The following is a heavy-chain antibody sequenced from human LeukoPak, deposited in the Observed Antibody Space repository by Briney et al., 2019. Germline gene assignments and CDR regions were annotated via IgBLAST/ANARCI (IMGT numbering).Heavy chain of an antibody. D-gene: IGHD3-10*01. V-gene: IGHV3-23*01. J-gene: IGHJ3*02. Sequence: HPGGSLRLSCAASGFTFSSYSMNWVRQAPGKGLEWVSAIRGSGDDMYYADSVKGRFTISRDNSKNTLYLQMNSLRAEDTAVYYCAKDSRSYGGHDFDIWGQGTMVTVSS. CDR1: GFTFSSYS. CDR2: IRGSGDDM. CDR3: AKDSRSYGGHDFDI.